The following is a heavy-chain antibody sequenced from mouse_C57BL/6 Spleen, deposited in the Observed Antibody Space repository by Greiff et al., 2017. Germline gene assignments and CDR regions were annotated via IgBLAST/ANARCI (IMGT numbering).Heavy chain of an antibody. V-gene: IGHV3-6*01. Sequence: EVKLMESGPGLVKPSQSLSLTCSVTGYSITSGYYWNWIRQFPGNKLEWMGYISYDGSNNYNPSLKNRISITRDTSKNQFFLKLNSVTTEDTATYYCAREGGITTVVPFAYWGQGTLVTVSA. CDR2: ISYDGSN. J-gene: IGHJ3*01. D-gene: IGHD1-1*01. CDR3: AREGGITTVVPFAY. CDR1: GYSITSGYY.